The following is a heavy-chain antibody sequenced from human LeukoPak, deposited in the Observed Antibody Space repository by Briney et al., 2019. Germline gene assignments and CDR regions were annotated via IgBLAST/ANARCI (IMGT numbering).Heavy chain of an antibody. CDR2: IYSGGST. V-gene: IGHV3-53*01. CDR1: GFTVSSNY. J-gene: IGHJ4*02. CDR3: ARWYYGSGSYFKLDY. D-gene: IGHD3-10*01. Sequence: HSGGSLRLSCAASGFTVSSNYMSWVRQAPGKGLEWVSIIYSGGSTYYADSVKGRFTISRDNSKNTLYLQMNSLRAEDTAIYYCARWYYGSGSYFKLDYWGQGTLVTVSS.